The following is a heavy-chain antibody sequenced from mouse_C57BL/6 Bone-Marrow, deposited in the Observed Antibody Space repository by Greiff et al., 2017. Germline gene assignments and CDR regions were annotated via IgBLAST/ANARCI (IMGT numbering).Heavy chain of an antibody. Sequence: EVQLQQSGAELVRPGASVKLSCTASGFNIKDYYMHWVKQRPEQGLEWIGRIDPEDGDTEYAPKFQGKATMTADTSSNTAYLQLSSLTSEDSAVYFCARPVVAWYWYFDVWGTGTTVTVSS. V-gene: IGHV14-1*01. D-gene: IGHD1-1*01. CDR1: GFNIKDYY. CDR3: ARPVVAWYWYFDV. J-gene: IGHJ1*03. CDR2: IDPEDGDT.